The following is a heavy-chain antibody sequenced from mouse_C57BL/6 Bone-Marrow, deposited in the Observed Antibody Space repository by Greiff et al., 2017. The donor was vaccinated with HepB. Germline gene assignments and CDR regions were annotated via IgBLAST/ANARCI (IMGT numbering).Heavy chain of an antibody. J-gene: IGHJ2*01. V-gene: IGHV14-4*01. CDR1: GFNFKDDY. D-gene: IGHD1-1*01. CDR2: IDPENGDT. CDR3: ATYPSYYCDSSYGY. Sequence: EVQLQQSGAELVRPGASVKLSCTASGFNFKDDYMHWVKQRPEQGLEWIGWIDPENGDTEYASKFQGKATITADTSSNTAYLQLSSLTSEDTAVYYCATYPSYYCDSSYGYWGQGTTLTVSS.